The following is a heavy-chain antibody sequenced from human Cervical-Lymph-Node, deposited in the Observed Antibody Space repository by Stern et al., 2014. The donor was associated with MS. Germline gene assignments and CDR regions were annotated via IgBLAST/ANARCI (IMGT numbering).Heavy chain of an antibody. Sequence: VQLVQSGGHLVQPGGSLRLSCAASGFTFMSYAMSWVRQTPGKGLEWVSTIGGGGGSTFYADSVKGRFTISRDNSRNTLYLQMNSLRAEDTAVYFCAKNIYYDSNQPQNFQHWGQGTLVTVSS. CDR2: IGGGGGST. V-gene: IGHV3-23*04. CDR3: AKNIYYDSNQPQNFQH. D-gene: IGHD3-22*01. CDR1: GFTFMSYA. J-gene: IGHJ1*01.